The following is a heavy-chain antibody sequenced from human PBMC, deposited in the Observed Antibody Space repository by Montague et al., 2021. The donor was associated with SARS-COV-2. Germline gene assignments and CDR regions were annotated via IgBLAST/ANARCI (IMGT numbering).Heavy chain of an antibody. Sequence: PALVKPTQTPTLTCTFSGFSLRSDDEGVARIRQSPGQALEWLAVIYWNGDKRYSPSLQRRLTITKDTSENQVVLTMTNMDPVDTATYYCAHRGMIRGLIFDYWGQGTLVTVSS. V-gene: IGHV2-5*01. CDR1: GFSLRSDDEG. J-gene: IGHJ4*02. CDR3: AHRGMIRGLIFDY. D-gene: IGHD3-10*01. CDR2: IYWNGDK.